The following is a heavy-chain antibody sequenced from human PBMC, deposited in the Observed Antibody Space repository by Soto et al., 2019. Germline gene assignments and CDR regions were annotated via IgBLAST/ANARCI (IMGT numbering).Heavy chain of an antibody. CDR2: ISSSSSYI. CDR1: GFTFSSYS. J-gene: IGHJ6*02. CDR3: ARDRGYCSGGSCFGTPSYYYYGMDV. V-gene: IGHV3-21*01. D-gene: IGHD2-15*01. Sequence: GGPLRLSCAASGFTFSSYSMNWVRQAPGKGLEWVSSISSSSSYIYYADSVKGRFTISRDNAKNSLYLQMNSLRAEDTAVYYCARDRGYCSGGSCFGTPSYYYYGMDVWGQGTTVTVSS.